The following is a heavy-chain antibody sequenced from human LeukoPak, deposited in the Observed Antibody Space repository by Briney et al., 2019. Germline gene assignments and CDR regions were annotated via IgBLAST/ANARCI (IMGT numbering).Heavy chain of an antibody. D-gene: IGHD6-13*01. J-gene: IGHJ4*02. CDR1: GFTFSSYA. Sequence: GGSLRLSCAASGFTFSSYAMHWVRQAAGKGLEWVAVISYDGSNKYYADSVKGRFTISRDNSKNTLYLQMNSLRAEDTAVYYCARSDSSSWYFDYWGQGTLVTVSS. CDR2: ISYDGSNK. CDR3: ARSDSSSWYFDY. V-gene: IGHV3-30-3*01.